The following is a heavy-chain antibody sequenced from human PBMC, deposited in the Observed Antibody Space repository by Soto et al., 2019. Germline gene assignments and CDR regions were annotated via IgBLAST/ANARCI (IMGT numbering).Heavy chain of an antibody. CDR1: GYTFTNYA. CDR3: ARGPLLWGDV. CDR2: INAGNGNT. V-gene: IGHV1-3*01. D-gene: IGHD3-10*01. J-gene: IGHJ6*02. Sequence: QVQLVQSGAEVKKPGASVKVSCKASGYTFTNYAMHWVRQAPGQGLEWMGWINAGNGNTKYSQKFQGRGTITRDTAASRAYMELSSLRSEDTAVYYCARGPLLWGDVWGQGTTVTVSS.